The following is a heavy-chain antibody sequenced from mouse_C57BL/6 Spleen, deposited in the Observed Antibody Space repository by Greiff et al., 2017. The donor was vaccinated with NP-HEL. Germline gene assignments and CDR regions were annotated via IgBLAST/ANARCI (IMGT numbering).Heavy chain of an antibody. CDR3: ARWWITTGYYYTMDY. D-gene: IGHD2-4*01. CDR2: IYPRSGNT. CDR1: GYTFTSYG. Sequence: VQLQQSGAELARPGASVKLSCKASGYTFTSYGISWVKQRTGQGLEWIGEIYPRSGNTYYNEKFKGKATLTADKSSSTAYMELRSLTSEDSAVYFGARWWITTGYYYTMDYWGQGTSVTVSS. J-gene: IGHJ4*01. V-gene: IGHV1-81*01.